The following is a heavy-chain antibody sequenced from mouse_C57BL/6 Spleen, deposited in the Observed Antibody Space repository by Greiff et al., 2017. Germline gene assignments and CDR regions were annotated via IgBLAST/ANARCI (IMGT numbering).Heavy chain of an antibody. Sequence: VQLQQSGPELVKPGASVKISCKASGYAFSSSWMNWVKQRPGKGLGWIGRIYPGDGDTNYNGKFKGKATLTADKSSSTAYMQLSSLTSEDSAVYFCARSDSAYAMDYWGQGTSVTVSS. J-gene: IGHJ4*01. CDR1: GYAFSSSW. V-gene: IGHV1-82*01. CDR2: IYPGDGDT. D-gene: IGHD6-1*01. CDR3: ARSDSAYAMDY.